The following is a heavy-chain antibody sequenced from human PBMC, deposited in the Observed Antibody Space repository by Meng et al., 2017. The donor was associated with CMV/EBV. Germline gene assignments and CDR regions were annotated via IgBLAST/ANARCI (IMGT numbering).Heavy chain of an antibody. CDR3: ARGVGNIVVVPAATYGMDV. D-gene: IGHD2-2*01. J-gene: IGHJ6*02. Sequence: GESLKISCAASGFTFDDYGMSWVRQAPGKGLEWVSGINWNGGSTGYADSVKGRFTISRDNAKNSLYLQMNSLRAEDTASYYCARGVGNIVVVPAATYGMDVWGQGTTVTVSS. V-gene: IGHV3-20*04. CDR2: INWNGGST. CDR1: GFTFDDYG.